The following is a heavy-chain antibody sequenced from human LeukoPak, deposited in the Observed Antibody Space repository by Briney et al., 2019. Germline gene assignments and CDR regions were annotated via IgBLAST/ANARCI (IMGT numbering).Heavy chain of an antibody. CDR3: GMSGDRVPLQDDVFDV. D-gene: IGHD1-26*01. V-gene: IGHV5-51*01. CDR2: IYPGDSGP. CDR1: GYSFTSYC. Sequence: GESLKISCKVSGYSFTSYCIGWVRQMPGKGLEWMGIIYPGDSGPTYSPSFQGQVTISVDKSINTAYLQWSSLQASDTAMYYCGMSGDRVPLQDDVFDVWSQGTMVTVST. J-gene: IGHJ3*01.